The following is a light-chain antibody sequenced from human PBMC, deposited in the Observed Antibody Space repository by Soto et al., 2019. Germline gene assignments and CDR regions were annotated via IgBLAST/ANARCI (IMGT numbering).Light chain of an antibody. J-gene: IGKJ1*01. CDR2: KAS. V-gene: IGKV1-5*03. CDR3: QQYSRERWT. CDR1: QSISSW. Sequence: DIQMTQSPSTLSASVGDRVTITCRASQSISSWLAWYQQKPGKAPKLLIYKASSLESGVPSRFSGSVSGTEFTLTISSLQPDDFATYYCQQYSRERWTFGQGTKVEIK.